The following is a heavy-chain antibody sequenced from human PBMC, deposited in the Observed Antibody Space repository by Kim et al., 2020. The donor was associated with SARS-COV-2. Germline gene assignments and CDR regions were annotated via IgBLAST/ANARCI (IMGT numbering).Heavy chain of an antibody. CDR1: GGSISSSSYY. Sequence: SETLSLTCTVSGGSISSSSYYWGWIRQPPGKGLEWIGSIYYSGSTYYNPSLKSRVTISVDTSKNQFSLKLSSVTAADTAVYYCARQTVVLRYHNFDYWGQGTLVTVSS. J-gene: IGHJ4*02. CDR2: IYYSGST. V-gene: IGHV4-39*01. CDR3: ARQTVVLRYHNFDY. D-gene: IGHD5-12*01.